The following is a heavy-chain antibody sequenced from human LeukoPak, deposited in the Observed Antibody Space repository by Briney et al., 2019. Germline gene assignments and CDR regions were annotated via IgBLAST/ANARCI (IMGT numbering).Heavy chain of an antibody. Sequence: GGSLRLSCAASGFTFSSYGMHWVRQAPGKGLEWVAVIWYEGSNKYYADSANGQFTITRHNSKNTLYLKINSLRAEDTAVYYCARDLRHGRYYDILTGWAASYYYGMDVWGKGTTVTVSS. D-gene: IGHD3-9*01. J-gene: IGHJ6*04. CDR3: ARDLRHGRYYDILTGWAASYYYGMDV. CDR2: IWYEGSNK. V-gene: IGHV3-33*01. CDR1: GFTFSSYG.